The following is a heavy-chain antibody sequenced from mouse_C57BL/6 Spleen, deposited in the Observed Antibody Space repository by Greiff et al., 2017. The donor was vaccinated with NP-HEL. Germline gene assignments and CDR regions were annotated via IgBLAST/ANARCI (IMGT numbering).Heavy chain of an antibody. CDR1: GFTFSDYG. CDR2: ISNLAYSI. CDR3: ARDYDYDGGYWYFDV. J-gene: IGHJ1*03. V-gene: IGHV5-15*01. D-gene: IGHD2-4*01. Sequence: EVMLVESGGGLVQPGGSLKLSCAASGFTFSDYGMAWVRQAPRKGPEWVAFISNLAYSIYSADTVTGRFTISRENAKNTLYLEMSSLRSEDTAMYYCARDYDYDGGYWYFDVWGTGTTVTVSS.